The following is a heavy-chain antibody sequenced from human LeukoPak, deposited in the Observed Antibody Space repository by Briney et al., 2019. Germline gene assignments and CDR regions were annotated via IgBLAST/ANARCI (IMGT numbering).Heavy chain of an antibody. Sequence: PGGSLRLSCAASGFTFSTYGMHWVRQAPGKGLEWVAFIRFDGSNRYYAASVKGRFTISRDNAKNSLYLQMNSLRAEDMALYYCAKDLGNSAIFGAFDIWGLGTMVTVSS. CDR2: IRFDGSNR. CDR3: AKDLGNSAIFGAFDI. D-gene: IGHD4-23*01. CDR1: GFTFSTYG. V-gene: IGHV3-30*02. J-gene: IGHJ3*02.